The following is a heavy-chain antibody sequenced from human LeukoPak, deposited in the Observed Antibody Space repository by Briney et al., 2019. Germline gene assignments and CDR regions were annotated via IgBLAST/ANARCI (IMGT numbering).Heavy chain of an antibody. Sequence: PGGSLRLSFAASGFPFISYSMNWVRQAPGKGLEWVSYISSSSNTIYYEDSVNGRFIISRDNAKNSLYLQMNSLRDEDTAVYYCARYVGYCDYWGQGTLVTVSS. V-gene: IGHV3-48*02. CDR1: GFPFISYS. CDR3: ARYVGYCDY. CDR2: ISSSSNTI. J-gene: IGHJ4*02. D-gene: IGHD2-15*01.